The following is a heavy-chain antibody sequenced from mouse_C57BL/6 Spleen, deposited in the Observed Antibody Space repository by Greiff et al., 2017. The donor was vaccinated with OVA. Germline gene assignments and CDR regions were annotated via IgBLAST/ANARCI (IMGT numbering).Heavy chain of an antibody. CDR1: GFTFSDYG. Sequence: EVKVVESGGGLVKPGGSLKLSCAASGFTFSDYGMHWVRQAPEKGLEWVAYISSGSSTIYYADTVKGRFTISRDNAKNTLFLQMTSLRSEDTAMYYCARNNYYGVFAYWGQGTLVTVSA. CDR2: ISSGSSTI. J-gene: IGHJ3*01. V-gene: IGHV5-17*01. D-gene: IGHD1-1*01. CDR3: ARNNYYGVFAY.